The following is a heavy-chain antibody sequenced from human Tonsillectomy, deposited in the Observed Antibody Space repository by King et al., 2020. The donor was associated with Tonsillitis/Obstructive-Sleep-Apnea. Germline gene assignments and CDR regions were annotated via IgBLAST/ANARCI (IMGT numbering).Heavy chain of an antibody. CDR1: EFTFSDYY. CDR2: ISSSSSYT. CDR3: ARVQRSRSYDSSGYGTYDY. D-gene: IGHD3-22*01. Sequence: VQLVESGGGLVKPGGSLRLSCAASEFTFSDYYMSWIRQAPGKGLEWVSCISSSSSYTNYADSVKGRFTIPRDNAENSLYLQMNSLRAEDTAVYYCARVQRSRSYDSSGYGTYDYWGQGTLVTVSS. J-gene: IGHJ4*02. V-gene: IGHV3-11*05.